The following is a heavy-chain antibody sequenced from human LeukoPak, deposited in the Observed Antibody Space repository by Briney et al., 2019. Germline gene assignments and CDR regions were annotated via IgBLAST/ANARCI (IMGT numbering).Heavy chain of an antibody. V-gene: IGHV4-61*02. CDR3: ARVGRGYTQTHYYYYMDV. CDR1: GGSISSGRYY. Sequence: PSQTLSLTCTVSGGSISSGRYYWSWIRQPAGKGLEWIGRIYTSGSINYNSSLKSRATISVDTSKNQFSLKLSSVTAADTAVYYCARVGRGYTQTHYYYYMDVWGKGTTVTVSS. D-gene: IGHD5-12*01. J-gene: IGHJ6*03. CDR2: IYTSGSI.